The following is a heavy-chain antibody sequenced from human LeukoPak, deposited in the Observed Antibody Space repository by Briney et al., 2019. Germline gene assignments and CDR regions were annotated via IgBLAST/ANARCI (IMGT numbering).Heavy chain of an antibody. V-gene: IGHV3-48*04. J-gene: IGHJ4*02. D-gene: IGHD3-10*01. CDR3: ARAALIRHYYGSGSYSVCFDY. Sequence: PGGSLRLSCAASGFTFSSYSMNWVRQAPGKGLEWVSYISSSGSTIYYADSVKGRFTISRDNAKNSLYLQMNSLRAEDTAVYYCARAALIRHYYGSGSYSVCFDYWGQGTLVTVSS. CDR2: ISSSGSTI. CDR1: GFTFSSYS.